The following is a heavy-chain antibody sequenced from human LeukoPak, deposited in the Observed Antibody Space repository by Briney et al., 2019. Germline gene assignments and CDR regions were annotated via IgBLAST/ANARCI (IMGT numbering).Heavy chain of an antibody. CDR1: GYTFTGYY. CDR3: ARVGGGLYGFLTGYDY. J-gene: IGHJ4*02. V-gene: IGHV1-2*02. CDR2: INPNSGGT. Sequence: ASVTVSCKASGYTFTGYYMHWVRQAPGQGLEWMGWINPNSGGTNYAQNFQGRVTMTRDTSISTASMELRSLSSDDTAVYYCARVGGGLYGFLTGYDYWGQGTLVTVSS. D-gene: IGHD3-9*01.